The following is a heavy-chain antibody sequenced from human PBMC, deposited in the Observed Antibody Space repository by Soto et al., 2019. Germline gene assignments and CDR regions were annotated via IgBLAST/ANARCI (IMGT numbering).Heavy chain of an antibody. CDR3: ARWNVGCSSTSRYGSNFDY. CDR2: IYYSGST. CDR1: GGSISSGGYY. Sequence: ASETLSLTCTVSGGSISSGGYYWSWIRRHPGKGLEWIGYIYYSGSTYYNPSLKSRVTISVDTSKNQFSLKLSSVTAADTAVYYYARWNVGCSSTSRYGSNFDYWGQGTLVTV. V-gene: IGHV4-31*03. D-gene: IGHD2-2*01. J-gene: IGHJ4*02.